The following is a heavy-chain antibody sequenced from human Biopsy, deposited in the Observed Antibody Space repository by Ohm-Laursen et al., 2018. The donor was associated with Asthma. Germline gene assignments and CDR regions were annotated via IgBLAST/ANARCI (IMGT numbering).Heavy chain of an antibody. CDR2: HDHEEGGT. V-gene: IGHV1-24*01. Sequence: ASVKVSCKISGYSLTDLSMHWVRQAPGQGLEWMGGHDHEEGGTVNARRIQGRVTMTEDTSTDTAHMELSSLSSDDTAVYYCASDFPKDYVRYNFQFWGQGTLVTVSS. CDR1: GYSLTDLS. D-gene: IGHD4-17*01. CDR3: ASDFPKDYVRYNFQF. J-gene: IGHJ4*02.